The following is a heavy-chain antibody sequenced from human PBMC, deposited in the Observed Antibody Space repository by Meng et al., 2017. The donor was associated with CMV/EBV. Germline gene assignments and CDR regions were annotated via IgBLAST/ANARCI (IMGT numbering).Heavy chain of an antibody. CDR2: INPNSGST. CDR3: ARTYTANDPFDF. CDR1: GYIFTAYY. J-gene: IGHJ3*01. Sequence: ASVKVSCKASGYIFTAYYIYWVRQAPEQGLEWMGWINPNSGSTHYAQLFRGRVTVTRDASISTAYMELSSLRSDDTAVYYCARTYTANDPFDFWGQGTMVTVSS. D-gene: IGHD2-2*02. V-gene: IGHV1-2*02.